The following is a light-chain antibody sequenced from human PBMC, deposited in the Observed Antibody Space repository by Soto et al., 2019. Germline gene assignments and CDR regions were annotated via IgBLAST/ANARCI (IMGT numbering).Light chain of an antibody. J-gene: IGLJ1*01. CDR2: GNT. CDR1: SSNIGANYA. CDR3: QSYGSSLGGYV. Sequence: QSVLTQPPSVSGAPGQRVTISCTGSSSNIGANYAVHWYKQVSGTAPEVVIYGNTNRPSEVPDRFSGSKSGTSASLAIAGVPGDDEGDYFCQSYGSSLGGYVFGSGTKLTVL. V-gene: IGLV1-40*01.